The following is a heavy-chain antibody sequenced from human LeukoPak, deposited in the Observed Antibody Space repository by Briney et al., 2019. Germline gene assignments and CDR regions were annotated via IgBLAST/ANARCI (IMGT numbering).Heavy chain of an antibody. V-gene: IGHV4-59*11. D-gene: IGHD1-26*01. CDR1: GGSISSHY. CDR3: ARVVGWELPDDRGTGDYYYYMDV. Sequence: PSETLSLTCTVSGGSISSHYWRWIRQPPGKGLEWIAYLFDSVNTKDNPSLQSRLTLSADTFKHQFSRRLSSVTAADTAVYYCARVVGWELPDDRGTGDYYYYMDVWGKGTTVTVSS. J-gene: IGHJ6*03. CDR2: LFDSVNT.